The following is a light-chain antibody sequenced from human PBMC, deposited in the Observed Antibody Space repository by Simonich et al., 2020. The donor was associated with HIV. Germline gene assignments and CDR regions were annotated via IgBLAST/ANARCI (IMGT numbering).Light chain of an antibody. CDR1: QSVSSS. J-gene: IGKJ2*01. CDR3: QQYKSWPYT. Sequence: IVMTQSPATLSVSPGEGVTRSCRASQSVSSSLSWYQQKPGQAPRLLIYVASTRATGIPARFSGSGSGTEFTLTISSMQSEDFAVYYCQQYKSWPYTFGQGTKVEIK. CDR2: VAS. V-gene: IGKV3-15*01.